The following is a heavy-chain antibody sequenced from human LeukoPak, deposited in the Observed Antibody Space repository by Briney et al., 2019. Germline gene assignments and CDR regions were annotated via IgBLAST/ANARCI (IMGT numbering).Heavy chain of an antibody. CDR1: GYTFTSYY. V-gene: IGHV1-46*01. CDR3: ASSPGIAAAGTFYYYYMDV. D-gene: IGHD6-13*01. J-gene: IGHJ6*03. CDR2: INPSGGST. Sequence: ASVKVSCKASGYTFTSYYMHWVRQAPGQGLEWTGIINPSGGSTSYAQKFQGRVTMTRDTSTSTVYMELSSLRSEDTAVYYCASSPGIAAAGTFYYYYMDVWGKGTTVTVSS.